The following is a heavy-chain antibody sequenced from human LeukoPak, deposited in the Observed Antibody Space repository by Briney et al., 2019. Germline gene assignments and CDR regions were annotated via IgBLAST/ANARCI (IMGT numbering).Heavy chain of an antibody. CDR2: INHSGST. CDR3: ARGATIFGVVIIRAGNWFDP. J-gene: IGHJ5*02. Sequence: SETLSLTCAVYGGSFSGYYWSWIRQPPGKGLEWIGEINHSGSTNYNPSLKSRVTISVDTSKNQFSLKLSSVTAADTAVYYCARGATIFGVVIIRAGNWFDPWGQGTLVTVSS. V-gene: IGHV4-34*01. D-gene: IGHD3-3*01. CDR1: GGSFSGYY.